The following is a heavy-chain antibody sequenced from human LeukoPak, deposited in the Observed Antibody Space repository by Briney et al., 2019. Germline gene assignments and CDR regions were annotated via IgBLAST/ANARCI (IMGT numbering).Heavy chain of an antibody. CDR1: GYTLTELS. CDR3: ARGANRSWYAAFDI. D-gene: IGHD6-13*01. V-gene: IGHV1-24*01. J-gene: IGHJ3*02. Sequence: ASVKVSCKVSGYTLTELSMHWVRQAPGKGLEWMGGFDPEDGETIYAQKFQGRVTITADESTSTAYMELSSLRSEDTAVYYCARGANRSWYAAFDIWGQGTVVTVSS. CDR2: FDPEDGET.